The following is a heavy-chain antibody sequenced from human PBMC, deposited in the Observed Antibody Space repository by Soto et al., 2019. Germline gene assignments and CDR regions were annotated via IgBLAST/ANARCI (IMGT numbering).Heavy chain of an antibody. J-gene: IGHJ5*02. CDR2: ISYDGSNK. V-gene: IGHV3-30-3*01. D-gene: IGHD2-2*01. CDR3: ARDIRYCSSTSCYPFEP. Sequence: GSLRLSCAASGFTFSSYAMHWVRQAPGKGLEWVAVISYDGSNKYYADSVKGRFTISRDNSKNTLYLQMNSLRAEDTAVYYCARDIRYCSSTSCYPFEPWGQGTLVTVSS. CDR1: GFTFSSYA.